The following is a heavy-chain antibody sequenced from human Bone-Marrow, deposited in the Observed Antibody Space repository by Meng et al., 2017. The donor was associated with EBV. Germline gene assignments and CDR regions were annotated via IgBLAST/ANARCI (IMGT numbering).Heavy chain of an antibody. CDR1: GFIFNNYR. D-gene: IGHD3-16*01. J-gene: IGHJ4*02. CDR2: IDYGGIST. CDR3: VREEYDPRDF. Sequence: EVQLVESGGGLVEAGGSLRLSCEASGFIFNNYRMNWVCQAPGKGLEWVSVIDYGGISTYYADSVKGRFTISRDNAKNSVSLQMNNLRAEDTAVYYCVREEYDPRDFWGQGTLVTVSS. V-gene: IGHV3-21*01.